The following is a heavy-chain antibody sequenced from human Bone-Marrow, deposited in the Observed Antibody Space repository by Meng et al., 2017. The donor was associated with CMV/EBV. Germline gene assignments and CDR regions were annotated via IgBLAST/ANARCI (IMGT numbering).Heavy chain of an antibody. Sequence: SVKVSCKASGGTFSSYAISWVRQAPGQGLEWMGGIIPILGIANYAQKFQGRVTITADKSTSTAYMELSSLRSEDTAVYYCASGLGYIVVVPAAGYGMEVWGPGTMVHGSS. D-gene: IGHD2-2*01. CDR1: GGTFSSYA. CDR2: IIPILGIA. V-gene: IGHV1-69*10. CDR3: ASGLGYIVVVPAAGYGMEV. J-gene: IGHJ6*01.